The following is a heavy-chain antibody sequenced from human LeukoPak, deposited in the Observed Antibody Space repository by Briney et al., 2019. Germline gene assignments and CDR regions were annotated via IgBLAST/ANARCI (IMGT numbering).Heavy chain of an antibody. V-gene: IGHV1-3*01. D-gene: IGHD6-19*01. Sequence: ASVKVSCKASGYTFTSYAMHWVRQAPGQRLEWMGWINAGNGNTKYSQKFQGRVTITRDTSASTAYMELSSLRSEDTAVYYCARDLTGYSSGWYEDYWGQGTLVTVSS. CDR2: INAGNGNT. CDR3: ARDLTGYSSGWYEDY. CDR1: GYTFTSYA. J-gene: IGHJ4*02.